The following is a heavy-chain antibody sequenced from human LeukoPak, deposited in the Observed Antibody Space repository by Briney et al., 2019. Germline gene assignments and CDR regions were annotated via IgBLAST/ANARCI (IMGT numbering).Heavy chain of an antibody. Sequence: GASVKVSCKASGYTFTSYGISWVRQAPGQGLEWMGWISAYNGNTNYAQKLQGRVTMTTDTSTSTAYMELRSLRSDDTAVYYCARDHGLPSGYAPHWFDPWGQGTLVTVSS. CDR3: ARDHGLPSGYAPHWFDP. J-gene: IGHJ5*02. V-gene: IGHV1-18*01. D-gene: IGHD5-12*01. CDR1: GYTFTSYG. CDR2: ISAYNGNT.